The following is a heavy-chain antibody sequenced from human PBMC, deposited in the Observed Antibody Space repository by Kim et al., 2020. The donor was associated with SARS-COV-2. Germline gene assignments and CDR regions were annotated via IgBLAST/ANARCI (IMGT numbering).Heavy chain of an antibody. CDR1: GFTFGDYA. J-gene: IGHJ4*02. CDR3: TRVNIRDGYNGSPAD. CDR2: IRSKAYGGTT. V-gene: IGHV3-49*04. Sequence: GGSLRLSCTASGFTFGDYAMSWVRQAPGKGLEWVGFIRSKAYGGTTEYAASVKGRFTISRDDSKSIAYLQMNSLKTEDTAVYYCTRVNIRDGYNGSPADWGQGTLVTVSS. D-gene: IGHD3-10*01.